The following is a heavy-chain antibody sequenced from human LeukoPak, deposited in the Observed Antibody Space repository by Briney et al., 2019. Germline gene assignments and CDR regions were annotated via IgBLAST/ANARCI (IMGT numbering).Heavy chain of an antibody. V-gene: IGHV1-8*01. J-gene: IGHJ6*03. D-gene: IGHD3-10*01. CDR2: MNPSSGNT. CDR1: AYTFTSYD. CDR3: ARARARSLARYYCYYMDV. Sequence: ASVTLSFTASAYTFTSYDINWVRQPPGPGLEWMGLMNPSSGNTGYAQKFQGRVTMTRNTSISTAYMELSSLRSEDTAVYYCARARARSLARYYCYYMDVWGKGTTVTVSS.